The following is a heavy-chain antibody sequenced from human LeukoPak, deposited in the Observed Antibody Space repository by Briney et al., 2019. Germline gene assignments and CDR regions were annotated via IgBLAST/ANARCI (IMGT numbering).Heavy chain of an antibody. V-gene: IGHV3-33*01. D-gene: IGHD3-22*01. J-gene: IGHJ4*02. CDR2: IWYDGSNK. Sequence: PGGSLRLSCAASGFTFSSYGMHWVRQAPGKGLEWVAVIWYDGSNKYYADSVKGRFTISRDNSKNTLYLQMNSLRAEDTAVYYCARDLSGSGSGWGYFDYWGQGTLVTVSS. CDR1: GFTFSSYG. CDR3: ARDLSGSGSGWGYFDY.